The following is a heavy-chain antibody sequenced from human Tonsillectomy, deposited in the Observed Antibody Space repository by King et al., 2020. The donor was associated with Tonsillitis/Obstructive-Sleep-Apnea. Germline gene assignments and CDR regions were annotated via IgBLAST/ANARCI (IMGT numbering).Heavy chain of an antibody. Sequence: GQLVQSGAEVKKPGSSVKVPCKASGGTINSYGISWVRQAPGQGLEWMGRIIPMLDIRNYAQQFQGRVTFTADTSTSTAYLEMSSVRSEDTAVYYCATSTASVAAAGGFDVWGEGTIVTVSS. CDR3: ATSTASVAAAGGFDV. CDR1: GGTINSYG. J-gene: IGHJ3*01. D-gene: IGHD2-15*01. V-gene: IGHV1-69*04. CDR2: IIPMLDIR.